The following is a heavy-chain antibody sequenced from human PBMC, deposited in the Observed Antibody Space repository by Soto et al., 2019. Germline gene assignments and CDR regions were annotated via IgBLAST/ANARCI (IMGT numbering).Heavy chain of an antibody. CDR3: ARHGYCSSTSCYTDYSNYYFDY. Sequence: SETLSLTCTVSGGSISSSSYYWGWIHQPPGKGLEWIGSIYYSGSTYYNPSLKSRVTISVDTSKNQFSLKLSSVTAADTAVYYCARHGYCSSTSCYTDYSNYYFDYWGQGTLVTVSS. D-gene: IGHD2-2*02. CDR1: GGSISSSSYY. CDR2: IYYSGST. J-gene: IGHJ4*02. V-gene: IGHV4-39*01.